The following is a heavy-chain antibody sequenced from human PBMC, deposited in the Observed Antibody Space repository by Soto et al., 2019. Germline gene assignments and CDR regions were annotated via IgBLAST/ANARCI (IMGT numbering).Heavy chain of an antibody. D-gene: IGHD3-10*01. CDR3: VRPLPSGQTHARDV. CDR1: GLPVAGSY. Sequence: VGSLRLSCVASGLPVAGSYMAWVRQAPGKGLEWASVIYNDGTTYYSQSVEGRFTISRDTSKNTLYLQMDRLRDEDTAVYYCVRPLPSGQTHARDVRGQGPTVTVSX. J-gene: IGHJ6*02. V-gene: IGHV3-53*01. CDR2: IYNDGTT.